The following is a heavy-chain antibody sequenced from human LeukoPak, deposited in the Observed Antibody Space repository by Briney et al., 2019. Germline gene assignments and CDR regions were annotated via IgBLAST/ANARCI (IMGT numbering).Heavy chain of an antibody. CDR3: AREAHYYDSSGYYYEGVFDY. V-gene: IGHV4-4*07. CDR2: IYTSGST. CDR1: GGSISSYY. D-gene: IGHD3-22*01. J-gene: IGHJ4*02. Sequence: SETLSLTCTVSGGSISSYYWSWIRQPAGKGLEWIGRIYTSGSTNYNPSLKSRVTMSVDTSKNQFSLKLSSVTAADTAVYYCAREAHYYDSSGYYYEGVFDYWGQGTLVTVSS.